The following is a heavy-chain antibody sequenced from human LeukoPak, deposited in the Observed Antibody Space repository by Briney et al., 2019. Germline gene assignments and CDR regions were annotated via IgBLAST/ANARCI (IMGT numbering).Heavy chain of an antibody. V-gene: IGHV4-61*01. CDR3: ARAVYDSSGYLNWFDP. D-gene: IGHD3-22*01. CDR1: GGSISSSSYY. CDR2: IYYSGST. J-gene: IGHJ5*02. Sequence: PEALSLTCTVSGGSISSSSYYWSWIRQPPGKGLEWIGYIYYSGSTNYNPSLKSRVTISVDTSKNQFSLKLSSVTAADTAVYYCARAVYDSSGYLNWFDPWGQGTLATVSS.